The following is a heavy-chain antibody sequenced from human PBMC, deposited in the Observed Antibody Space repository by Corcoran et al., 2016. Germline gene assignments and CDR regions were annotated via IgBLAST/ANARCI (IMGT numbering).Heavy chain of an antibody. J-gene: IGHJ4*02. Sequence: EVQLLESGGGLVQPGGSLRLSCAASGFTFTNYAMRWVRQTPGKGLEWVSGITSGGSSTYYADSVKGRFTISRDNSNNMLYLQMNSLRAEDTAIYSCANKAIAARPPMGWGQGTLVTVSS. CDR1: GFTFTNYA. CDR3: ANKAIAARPPMG. D-gene: IGHD6-6*01. V-gene: IGHV3-23*01. CDR2: ITSGGSST.